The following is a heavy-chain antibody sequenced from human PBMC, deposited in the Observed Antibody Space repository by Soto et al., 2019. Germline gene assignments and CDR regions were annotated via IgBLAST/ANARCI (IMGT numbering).Heavy chain of an antibody. CDR2: IWYDGSNK. Sequence: GGSLRLSCAASGFTFSSYGMHWVRQAPGKGLEWVAVIWYDGSNKYYADSVKGRFTISRDNSKNTLYLQMNSLRAEDTAVYYCARDWAMVRGRTYYFDYWGQGTLVTVS. CDR3: ARDWAMVRGRTYYFDY. D-gene: IGHD3-10*01. CDR1: GFTFSSYG. J-gene: IGHJ4*02. V-gene: IGHV3-33*01.